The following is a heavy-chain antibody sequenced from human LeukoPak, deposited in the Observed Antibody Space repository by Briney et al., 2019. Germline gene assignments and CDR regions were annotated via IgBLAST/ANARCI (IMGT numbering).Heavy chain of an antibody. CDR3: AHIPITAMVRGVIHDY. V-gene: IGHV3-30*03. J-gene: IGHJ4*02. D-gene: IGHD3-10*01. Sequence: GGSLRLSCAASGFTFSSYGMHWVRQAPGKGLGWVAVISYDGSNKYYADSVKGRFTISRDNSKNTLYLQMNSLRAEDTAVYYCAHIPITAMVRGVIHDYWGQGTLVTVSS. CDR1: GFTFSSYG. CDR2: ISYDGSNK.